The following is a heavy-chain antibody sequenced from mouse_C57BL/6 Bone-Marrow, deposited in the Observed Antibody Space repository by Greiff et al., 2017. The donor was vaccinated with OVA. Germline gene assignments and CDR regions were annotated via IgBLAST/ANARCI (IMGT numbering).Heavy chain of an antibody. Sequence: VQLKESGPGLVKPSQSLSLTCSVTGYSITSGYYWNWLRQFPGNKLEWMGYISYDGSNNYNPSLKNRISITRDTSKNQFFLKLNSVTTEDTATYYCARGGNDGYYALLYFDDWGTGTTVTVSS. D-gene: IGHD2-3*01. CDR1: GYSITSGYY. CDR2: ISYDGSN. J-gene: IGHJ1*03. V-gene: IGHV3-6*01. CDR3: ARGGNDGYYALLYFDD.